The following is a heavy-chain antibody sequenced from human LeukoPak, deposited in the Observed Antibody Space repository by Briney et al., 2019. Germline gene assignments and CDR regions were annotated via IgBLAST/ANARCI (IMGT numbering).Heavy chain of an antibody. Sequence: GGSLRLSCAASGFTFSSYAMSWVRQAPGKGLEWVSAISGSGGSTYYADSVKGRFTISRDNAKNSLYLQMNSLRAEDTAVYYCARAFEPGYYYDSSGYQADWGQGTLVTVSS. CDR1: GFTFSSYA. D-gene: IGHD3-22*01. CDR3: ARAFEPGYYYDSSGYQAD. CDR2: ISGSGGST. J-gene: IGHJ4*02. V-gene: IGHV3-23*01.